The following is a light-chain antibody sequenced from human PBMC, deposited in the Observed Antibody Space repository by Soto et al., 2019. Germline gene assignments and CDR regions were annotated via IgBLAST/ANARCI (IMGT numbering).Light chain of an antibody. CDR3: SSYTGSSTLYV. V-gene: IGLV2-14*01. CDR1: SSDVGTYNY. Sequence: LTQPASVSGSPGQPITISCTGTSSDVGTYNYVSWYQQHPGKAPKVMIYEVTYRPSGVSNRFSGSKSGNTASLTISGLQAEDEAEYYCSSYTGSSTLYVFGTGTKGTVL. J-gene: IGLJ1*01. CDR2: EVT.